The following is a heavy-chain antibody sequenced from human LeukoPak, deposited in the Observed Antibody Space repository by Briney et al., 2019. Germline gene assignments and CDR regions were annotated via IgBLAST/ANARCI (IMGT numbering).Heavy chain of an antibody. J-gene: IGHJ4*02. CDR2: INPGGGST. V-gene: IGHV1-46*01. CDR3: ARGGGEYQPLSYFDY. D-gene: IGHD2-2*01. CDR1: GYTFTSYY. Sequence: ASVKVSCKASGYTFTSYYMHWVRQAPGQGLEWMGIINPGGGSTSYAQKFQGRVTMTRDTSTSTVYMELSSLRSEDTAVYYCARGGGEYQPLSYFDYWGQGTLVTVSS.